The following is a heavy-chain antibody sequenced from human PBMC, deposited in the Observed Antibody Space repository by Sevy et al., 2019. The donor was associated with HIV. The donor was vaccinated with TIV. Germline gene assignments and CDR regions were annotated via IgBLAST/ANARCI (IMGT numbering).Heavy chain of an antibody. CDR2: ISDRSTTI. Sequence: GGSLRLSCAASGFTFRDYYMSWIRQAPGRGLEWLAYISDRSTTIYYADSVKGRFTISRDNSRNTLSLQMNSLRAEDTAVYYCARGMILEGSWCGMDVWGQGTTVTVSS. D-gene: IGHD3-3*01. J-gene: IGHJ6*02. V-gene: IGHV3-11*01. CDR1: GFTFRDYY. CDR3: ARGMILEGSWCGMDV.